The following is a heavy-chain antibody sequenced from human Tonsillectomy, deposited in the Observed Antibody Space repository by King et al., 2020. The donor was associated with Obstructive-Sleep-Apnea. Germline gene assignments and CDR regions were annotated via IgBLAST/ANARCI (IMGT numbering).Heavy chain of an antibody. CDR3: ARGRLGADYYYYGMDV. D-gene: IGHD1-26*01. CDR1: GYTFTSYG. V-gene: IGHV1-18*04. J-gene: IGHJ6*02. CDR2: SSAYIGNT. Sequence: VQLVESGAEVRRPGASVKVSCKASGYTFTSYGISWVRQAPGQGVEWMGWSSAYIGNTNYAQKFPGTVTMSTDTSTTTAYMELRSLRSDDTAIYYCARGRLGADYYYYGMDVWGQGTTVTVSS.